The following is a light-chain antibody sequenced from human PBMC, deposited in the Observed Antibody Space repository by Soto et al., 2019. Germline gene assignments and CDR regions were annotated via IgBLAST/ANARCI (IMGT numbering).Light chain of an antibody. V-gene: IGLV1-47*01. Sequence: QSVLTQPPSASGTPGQRVTISCSGSTSNVGSNYVFWYQHLPGTAPKLLIYRNNQRPSGVPDRFSGSKSGTSASLAISGLRSDDEADYYCAAWDDSLSGWMFGGGTQLTVL. CDR1: TSNVGSNY. J-gene: IGLJ3*02. CDR3: AAWDDSLSGWM. CDR2: RNN.